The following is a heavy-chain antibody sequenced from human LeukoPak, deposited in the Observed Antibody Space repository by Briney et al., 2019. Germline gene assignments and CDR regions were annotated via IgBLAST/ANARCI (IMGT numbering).Heavy chain of an antibody. V-gene: IGHV4-4*07. D-gene: IGHD2-2*02. CDR2: IYTSGST. Sequence: SETLSLTCTVSGGSISSYYWSWIRQPAGKGLEWIGRIYTSGSTNYNPSLKSRVTMSVDTSKNQFSLKLSSVTAADTAVYYCARDLMVVVPAAIGNWFDPWGQGTLVTVSS. CDR1: GGSISSYY. CDR3: ARDLMVVVPAAIGNWFDP. J-gene: IGHJ5*02.